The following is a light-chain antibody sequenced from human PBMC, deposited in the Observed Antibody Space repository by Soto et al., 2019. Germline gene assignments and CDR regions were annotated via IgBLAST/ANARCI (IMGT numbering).Light chain of an antibody. CDR3: QQYGSF. V-gene: IGKV3-20*01. J-gene: IGKJ4*01. CDR1: QSVSSSY. Sequence: EIVLTQSPGTLSLSPGERATLSCRASQSVSSSYLAWYQQKPGQAPRLLIYGASSRATGIPDRFSGSGAGTDFTLTISRLDPEGFAVYYCQQYGSFFGGGTKVEIK. CDR2: GAS.